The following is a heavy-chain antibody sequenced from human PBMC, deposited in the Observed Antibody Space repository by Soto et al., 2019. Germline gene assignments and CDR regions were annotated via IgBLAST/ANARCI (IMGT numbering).Heavy chain of an antibody. CDR2: IIPILGIE. CDR1: GGTFSSHT. Sequence: GASVKVSCKASGGTFSSHTFTWVRQAPGQGLEWVGRIIPILGIENYEQKLQGRVTITADKPTSTAYMELSSLRSDDTAMYFCARGAPDAFDIWGQGTMVTVS. J-gene: IGHJ3*02. V-gene: IGHV1-69*02. CDR3: ARGAPDAFDI.